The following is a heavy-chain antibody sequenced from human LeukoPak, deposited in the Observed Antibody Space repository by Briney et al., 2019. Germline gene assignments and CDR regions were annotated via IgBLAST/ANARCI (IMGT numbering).Heavy chain of an antibody. V-gene: IGHV5-51*01. Sequence: GESPKISCKGSGYSFTSYWIGWVRQMPGKGLEWMGIIYPGDSDTRYSPSFQGQVTISADKSVSTAYLQWSSLKASDTAMYYCARKRYCSSTSCYGMDVWGQGTTVTVSS. CDR2: IYPGDSDT. D-gene: IGHD2-2*01. J-gene: IGHJ6*02. CDR3: ARKRYCSSTSCYGMDV. CDR1: GYSFTSYW.